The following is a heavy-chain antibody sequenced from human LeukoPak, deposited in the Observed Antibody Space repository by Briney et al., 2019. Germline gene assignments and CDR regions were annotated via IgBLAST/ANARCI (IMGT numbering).Heavy chain of an antibody. D-gene: IGHD2-15*01. J-gene: IGHJ6*02. Sequence: VASVKVSCKASGYTFTSYDISWVRQAPGQGLEWMGWISAYNGNTNYAQKLQGRVTMTTDTSTSTAYMELRSLRSDDTAVYYCAGFYIVKQDKQYYYYGMDVWGQGTTVTVSS. CDR2: ISAYNGNT. V-gene: IGHV1-18*01. CDR3: AGFYIVKQDKQYYYYGMDV. CDR1: GYTFTSYD.